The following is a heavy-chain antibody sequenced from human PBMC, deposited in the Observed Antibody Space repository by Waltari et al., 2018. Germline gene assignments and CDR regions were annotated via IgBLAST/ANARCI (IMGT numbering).Heavy chain of an antibody. V-gene: IGHV4-59*08. CDR1: GGSISSYY. Sequence: QVQLQESGPGLVKPSETLSLTCTVSGGSISSYYWSWIRQPQGKGLEWIGYRYSRGSTNYHPSLKSRVTISVDTSKNHFSLKLSSVTAADTAVYYCARHERTVTTFPTYYYYYYMDVWGKGTTVTISS. D-gene: IGHD4-4*01. CDR3: ARHERTVTTFPTYYYYYYMDV. J-gene: IGHJ6*03. CDR2: RYSRGST.